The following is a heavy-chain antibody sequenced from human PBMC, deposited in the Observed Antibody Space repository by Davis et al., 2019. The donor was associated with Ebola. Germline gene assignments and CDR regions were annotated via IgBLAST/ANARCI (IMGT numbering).Heavy chain of an antibody. CDR2: IYYSGST. CDR1: GGSISSSSYY. J-gene: IGHJ3*02. D-gene: IGHD3-22*01. CDR3: ARAKVSYYYDSSGYHVGLDAFDI. V-gene: IGHV4-61*01. Sequence: MPSETLSLTCTVSGGSISSSSYYWSWIRQPPGKGLEWIGYIYYSGSTNYNPSLKSRVTISVDTSKNQFSLKLSSVTAADTAVYYCARAKVSYYYDSSGYHVGLDAFDIWGQGTMVAVSS.